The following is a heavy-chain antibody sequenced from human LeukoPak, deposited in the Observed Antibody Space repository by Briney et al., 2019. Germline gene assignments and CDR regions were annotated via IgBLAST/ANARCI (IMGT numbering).Heavy chain of an antibody. J-gene: IGHJ4*02. CDR2: INCDGSNK. CDR3: TNFDY. V-gene: IGHV3-30*02. CDR1: GITFSSDG. Sequence: GGSLRLSXTASGITFSSDGMHWVRQAPGKGLEWVALINCDGSNKYYADSVKGRFTISRDNSKNTLYLQMNSLRAEDTAVYYCTNFDYWGQGTLVTVSS.